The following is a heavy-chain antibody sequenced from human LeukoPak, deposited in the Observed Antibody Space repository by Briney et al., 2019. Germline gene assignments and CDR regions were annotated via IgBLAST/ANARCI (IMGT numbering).Heavy chain of an antibody. CDR2: IYSGGST. V-gene: IGHV3-66*01. D-gene: IGHD5-18*01. J-gene: IGHJ6*02. Sequence: GGSLRLSCAASGFTVSSNYMNWVRQAPGKGLEWVSVIYSGGSTYYADSVKGRFTISRDNSKNTLYLQMNSLRAEDTAVYYCARGEGKTAMVPIDYYGMDVWGQGTTVTVSS. CDR1: GFTVSSNY. CDR3: ARGEGKTAMVPIDYYGMDV.